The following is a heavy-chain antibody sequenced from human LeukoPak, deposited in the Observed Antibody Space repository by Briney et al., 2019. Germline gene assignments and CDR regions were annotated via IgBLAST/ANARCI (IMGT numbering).Heavy chain of an antibody. CDR1: GGSISSYY. Sequence: PSETLSLTCTVSGGSISSYYWSWIRQPAGKGLEWIGRIYTSGSTNYNPSLKSRVTISVDTSKNQFSLKLSSVTAADTAVYYCARDRVGYYYDSSGYYRQHRSYYYMDVWGKGTTVTISS. J-gene: IGHJ6*03. V-gene: IGHV4-4*07. CDR2: IYTSGST. D-gene: IGHD3-22*01. CDR3: ARDRVGYYYDSSGYYRQHRSYYYMDV.